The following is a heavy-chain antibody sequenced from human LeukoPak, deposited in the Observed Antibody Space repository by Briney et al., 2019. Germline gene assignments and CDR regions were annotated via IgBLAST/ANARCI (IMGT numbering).Heavy chain of an antibody. CDR3: ARSLVVVTAFTNWFDP. CDR2: IYPGDSDT. J-gene: IGHJ5*02. CDR1: GYIFTSYW. V-gene: IGHV5-51*01. Sequence: LGESLKISCKGSGYIFTSYWIGWVRQMPGKGLEWMGIIYPGDSDTRYSPSFQGQVTISADKSISTAYLQWSSLKASDTAMYYCARSLVVVTAFTNWFDPWGQGTLVTVSS. D-gene: IGHD2-21*02.